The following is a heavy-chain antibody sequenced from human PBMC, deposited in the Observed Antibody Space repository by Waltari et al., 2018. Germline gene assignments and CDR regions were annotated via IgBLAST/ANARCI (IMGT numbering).Heavy chain of an antibody. J-gene: IGHJ4*02. Sequence: QVQLQESDSGLLKPSETLSLTCFVSGASISSYHWNWIRQSPGKGLEWIGYMSYGGGGTTRLNPSLQSRVRLAVDLSKSHFSLTLTSVTAADTAMYYCLGIAVTTLIPFWGQGTLVTVSS. CDR1: GASISSYH. D-gene: IGHD4-17*01. V-gene: IGHV4-59*01. CDR3: LGIAVTTLIPF. CDR2: MSYGGGGTT.